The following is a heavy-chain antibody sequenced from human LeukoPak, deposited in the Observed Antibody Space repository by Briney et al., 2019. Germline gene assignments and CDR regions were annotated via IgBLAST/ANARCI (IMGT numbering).Heavy chain of an antibody. D-gene: IGHD6-6*01. Sequence: ASVKVSCKASGGTFSSYTISWVRQAPGKGLEWMGGFDPEDGETIYAQKFQGRVTMTEDTSTDTAYMELSSLRSEDTAVYYCATDREYSSPWGFDYWGQGTLVTVSS. CDR1: GGTFSSYT. J-gene: IGHJ4*02. CDR2: FDPEDGET. CDR3: ATDREYSSPWGFDY. V-gene: IGHV1-24*01.